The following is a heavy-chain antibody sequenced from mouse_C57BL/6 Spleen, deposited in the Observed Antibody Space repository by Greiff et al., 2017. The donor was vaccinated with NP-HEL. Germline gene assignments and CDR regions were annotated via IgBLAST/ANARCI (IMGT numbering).Heavy chain of an antibody. CDR3: ARDPRVGYFDY. J-gene: IGHJ2*01. Sequence: EVKLVESGGGLVKPGGSLKLSCAASGFTFSSYAMSWVRQTPEKRLEWVATISAGGSYTYYPDNVKGRFTISRDNAKNNLYLQMSHLKSEDTAMYYCARDPRVGYFDYWGQGTTLTVSS. CDR1: GFTFSSYA. CDR2: ISAGGSYT. V-gene: IGHV5-4*01.